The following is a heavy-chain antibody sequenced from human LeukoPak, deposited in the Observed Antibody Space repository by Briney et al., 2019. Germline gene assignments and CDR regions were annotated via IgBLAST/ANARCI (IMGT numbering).Heavy chain of an antibody. V-gene: IGHV4-34*01. Sequence: SETLSLTCAVYGGSFSGYYWSWIRQPPGKGLEWIGEINHSGSTNYNPSLKSRVTISVDTSKNQFSLKLSSVTAADTAVYYCARNRVGARALDYWGQGTLVTVSS. CDR1: GGSFSGYY. J-gene: IGHJ4*02. D-gene: IGHD1-26*01. CDR2: INHSGST. CDR3: ARNRVGARALDY.